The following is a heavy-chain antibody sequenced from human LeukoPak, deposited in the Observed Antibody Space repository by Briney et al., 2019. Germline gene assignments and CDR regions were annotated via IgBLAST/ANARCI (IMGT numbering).Heavy chain of an antibody. Sequence: AGRSLRLSCAASGFTFSSYWMHWVRQAPGKGLVWVSGINSDGTSPIYADSVKGRFTISRDNAKKTLYLQMNSLRAEDTAVYYCSRGYSGGFDYWGQGTLVTVSS. CDR1: GFTFSSYW. V-gene: IGHV3-74*01. CDR3: SRGYSGGFDY. J-gene: IGHJ4*02. D-gene: IGHD2-15*01. CDR2: INSDGTSP.